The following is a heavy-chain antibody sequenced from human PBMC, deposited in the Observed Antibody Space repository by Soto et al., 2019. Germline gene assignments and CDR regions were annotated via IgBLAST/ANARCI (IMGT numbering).Heavy chain of an antibody. CDR1: GFTFSSYG. V-gene: IGHV3-30*19. Sequence: GGSLRLSCAASGFTFSSYGMHWVRQAPGKGLEWVAVISYDGSNKYYADSVKGRFTISRDNSKNTLYREMNSLRAEDTAVYYWARDWGSWNYYYYGMDVWGQGTTVTVSS. CDR3: ARDWGSWNYYYYGMDV. CDR2: ISYDGSNK. D-gene: IGHD3-16*01. J-gene: IGHJ6*02.